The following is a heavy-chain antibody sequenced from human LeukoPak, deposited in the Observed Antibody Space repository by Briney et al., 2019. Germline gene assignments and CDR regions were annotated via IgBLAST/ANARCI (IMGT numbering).Heavy chain of an antibody. D-gene: IGHD3-22*01. CDR3: AKSGYYDSSGPGVFDY. J-gene: IGHJ4*02. Sequence: GGSLRLSCAASGFTFSSYAMSWVRQAPGKGLEWVSAISGSGGSTYYADSVKGRFTISRDSSKNTLYLQMNSLRAEDTAVYYCAKSGYYDSSGPGVFDYWGQGTLVTVSS. V-gene: IGHV3-23*01. CDR2: ISGSGGST. CDR1: GFTFSSYA.